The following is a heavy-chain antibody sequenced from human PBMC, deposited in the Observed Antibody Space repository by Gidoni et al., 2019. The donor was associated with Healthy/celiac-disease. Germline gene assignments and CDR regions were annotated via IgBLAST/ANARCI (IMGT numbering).Heavy chain of an antibody. V-gene: IGHV3-30*18. Sequence: QVQLVESGGGVVQPGRSLRLSCAASGFTFSSYGMHWVRQAPGKGLEWVAVISYDGSNKYYADSVKGRFTISRDNSKNTLYLQMNSLRAEDTAVYYCAKDLGSGWAVDYWGQGTLVTVSS. CDR1: GFTFSSYG. J-gene: IGHJ4*02. CDR2: ISYDGSNK. CDR3: AKDLGSGWAVDY. D-gene: IGHD6-19*01.